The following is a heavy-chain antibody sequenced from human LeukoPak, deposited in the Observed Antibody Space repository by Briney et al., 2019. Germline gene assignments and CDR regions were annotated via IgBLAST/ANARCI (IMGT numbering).Heavy chain of an antibody. V-gene: IGHV1-2*02. D-gene: IGHD1-1*01. CDR1: GYTFTGYY. CDR2: INPNSGGT. Sequence: ASVKVSCKASGYTFTGYYMHWVRQAPGQGLEWMGWINPNSGGTNYAQKFQGRVTMTRDTSINTAYMQLYSLRSEDTAVYYCARGYSPSVRTTGNDYWGQGTLVTVSS. J-gene: IGHJ4*02. CDR3: ARGYSPSVRTTGNDY.